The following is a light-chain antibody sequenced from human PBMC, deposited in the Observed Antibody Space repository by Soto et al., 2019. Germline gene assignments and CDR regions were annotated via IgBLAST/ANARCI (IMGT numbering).Light chain of an antibody. Sequence: QSALTQPPSASGSPGQSVTISCTGTSSDVGGYKYVSWYQQQPGKAPKLMIYEVSKRPSGVPDRFSGSKSGNTASLTVSGLLAEDEADYYCSSYAGSNNLEVFGGGTKLTVL. CDR1: SSDVGGYKY. J-gene: IGLJ2*01. CDR2: EVS. CDR3: SSYAGSNNLEV. V-gene: IGLV2-8*01.